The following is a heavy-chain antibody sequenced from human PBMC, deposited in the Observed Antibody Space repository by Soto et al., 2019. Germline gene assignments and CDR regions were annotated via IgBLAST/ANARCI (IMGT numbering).Heavy chain of an antibody. Sequence: QVQLVQSGAEVKKPGASVKVSCKASGYTFTSYDINWVRQATGQGLEWMGWMNPNSGNTGYAQKFQGRVTMTRNTSISTAYMELSSLRSEDTAVHYCARFRVVEDYYYYGMDVWGQGTTVTVSS. J-gene: IGHJ6*02. CDR1: GYTFTSYD. V-gene: IGHV1-8*01. D-gene: IGHD2-15*01. CDR2: MNPNSGNT. CDR3: ARFRVVEDYYYYGMDV.